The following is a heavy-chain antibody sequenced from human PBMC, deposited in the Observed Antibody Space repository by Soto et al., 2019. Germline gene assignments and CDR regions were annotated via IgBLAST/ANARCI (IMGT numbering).Heavy chain of an antibody. D-gene: IGHD2-15*01. V-gene: IGHV1-69*13. CDR2: IIPMYDAK. CDR3: ATSVGAIGYRFFNMDV. J-gene: IGHJ6*02. CDR1: GGDFRNSA. Sequence: ASVKVTCKASGGDFRNSAITWVRQAPGQGLEWMGRIIPMYDAKNYAQKFHGRVTITADEASNTAYMELSSVRSEDTASYYCATSVGAIGYRFFNMDVWGPGTTVTVSS.